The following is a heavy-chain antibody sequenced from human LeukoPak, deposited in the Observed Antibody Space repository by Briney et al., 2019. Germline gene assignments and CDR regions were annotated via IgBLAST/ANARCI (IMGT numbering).Heavy chain of an antibody. CDR3: ARGMVRGVRYYYYGMDV. D-gene: IGHD3-10*01. Sequence: TLSLTCAVYGGSFSGYYWSWIRQPPGKGLEWIGEINHSGSTNYNPPLKSRATISVDTSKNQFPLKLSSVTAADTAVYYCARGMVRGVRYYYYGMDVWGKGTTVTVSS. V-gene: IGHV4-34*09. CDR2: INHSGST. J-gene: IGHJ6*04. CDR1: GGSFSGYY.